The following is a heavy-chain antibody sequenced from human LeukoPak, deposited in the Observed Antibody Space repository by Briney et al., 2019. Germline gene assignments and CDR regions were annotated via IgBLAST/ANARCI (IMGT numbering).Heavy chain of an antibody. V-gene: IGHV3-23*01. Sequence: QAGGSLRLSCAASGFTFSNYAMSWVRQAPGRGPEWVSAISSSGDRTYYADSVKGRFTISRDNSKNTLYLQMNSLRAEDTAVYYCAELGITMIGGVWGKGTTVTISS. CDR1: GFTFSNYA. D-gene: IGHD3-10*02. CDR3: AELGITMIGGV. CDR2: ISSSGDRT. J-gene: IGHJ6*04.